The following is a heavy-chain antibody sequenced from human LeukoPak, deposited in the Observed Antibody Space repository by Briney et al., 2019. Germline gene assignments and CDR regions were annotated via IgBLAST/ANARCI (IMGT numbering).Heavy chain of an antibody. Sequence: GGSLRLSCAASGFTFSNYAMSWVRQAPGKGLEWVSSISGSGGSTYYADSVKGHFTISRDNSKNTVYLQMNSLRAEDTAVYYCAKGSGYHTTYYFDYWGQGTLVTVSS. J-gene: IGHJ4*02. V-gene: IGHV3-23*01. CDR2: ISGSGGST. D-gene: IGHD5-12*01. CDR1: GFTFSNYA. CDR3: AKGSGYHTTYYFDY.